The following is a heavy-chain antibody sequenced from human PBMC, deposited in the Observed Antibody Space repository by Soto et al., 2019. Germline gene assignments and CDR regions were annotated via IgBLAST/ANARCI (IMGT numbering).Heavy chain of an antibody. CDR2: ISYDGSNK. J-gene: IGHJ4*02. Sequence: QVQLVESGGGVVQPGRSLRLSCAASGFTFSSYAMHWVRQAPGKGLEWVAVISYDGSNKYYADSVKGRFTISRDNSKNTLYLQMNSLRAEDTAVYYCARDEVDSSGSPFDYWGQGTLVTVSS. CDR3: ARDEVDSSGSPFDY. D-gene: IGHD3-22*01. CDR1: GFTFSSYA. V-gene: IGHV3-30-3*01.